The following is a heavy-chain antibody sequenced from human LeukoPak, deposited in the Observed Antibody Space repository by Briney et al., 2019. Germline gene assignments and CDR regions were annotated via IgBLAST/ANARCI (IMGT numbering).Heavy chain of an antibody. V-gene: IGHV4-39*01. D-gene: IGHD1-26*01. CDR1: GGSISSSSYY. CDR3: ARRPGIVGAQAD. Sequence: SETLSLTCTVSGGSISSSSYYWGWIRQPPGKGLEWIGSIYYSGSTYYNPSLKSRVTISVDTSKNQFSLKLSSMTAADTAVYYCARRPGIVGAQADWGQGTLVTVSS. CDR2: IYYSGST. J-gene: IGHJ4*02.